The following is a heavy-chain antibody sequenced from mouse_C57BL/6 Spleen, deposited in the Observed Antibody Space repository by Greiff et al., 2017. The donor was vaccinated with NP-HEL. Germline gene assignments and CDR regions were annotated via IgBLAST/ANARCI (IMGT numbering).Heavy chain of an antibody. J-gene: IGHJ2*01. V-gene: IGHV5-4*01. Sequence: EVKVEESGGGLVKPGGSLKLSCAASGFTFSSYAMSWVRQTPEKRLEWVATISDGGSYTYYPDNVKGRFTISRDNAKNNLYLQMSHLKSEDTAMYYCARDSYGSSFDYWGQGTTLTVSS. D-gene: IGHD1-1*01. CDR3: ARDSYGSSFDY. CDR2: ISDGGSYT. CDR1: GFTFSSYA.